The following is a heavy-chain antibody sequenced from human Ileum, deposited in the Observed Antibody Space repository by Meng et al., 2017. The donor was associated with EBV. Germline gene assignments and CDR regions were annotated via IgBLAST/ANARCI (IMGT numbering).Heavy chain of an antibody. CDR1: GGSISRSDW. V-gene: IGHV4-4*02. CDR3: ARGPTTYCDY. CDR2: TSHSGST. Sequence: QVQLQASGPGLVKHSETLSLTCAVSGGSISRSDWWSWVRQPPGKGLEWIGETSHSGSTNYSPSLKGRVTISVDTSKNQFSLKLSSVTAADTAVYYCARGPTTYCDYWGQGTLVTVSS. J-gene: IGHJ4*02. D-gene: IGHD4-17*01.